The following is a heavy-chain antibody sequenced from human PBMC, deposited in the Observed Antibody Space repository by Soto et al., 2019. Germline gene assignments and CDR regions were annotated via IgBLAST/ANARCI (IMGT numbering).Heavy chain of an antibody. CDR2: ISYDGSNK. D-gene: IGHD3-16*02. V-gene: IGHV3-30-3*01. Sequence: GGSLRLSCAASGFTFSSYAMHWVRQAPGKGLEWVAVISYDGSNKYYADSVKGRFTISRDNSKNTLYLQMNSLRAEDTAVYYFASGLSTPHDWFDYWGQGTLVTGSS. J-gene: IGHJ4*02. CDR1: GFTFSSYA. CDR3: ASGLSTPHDWFDY.